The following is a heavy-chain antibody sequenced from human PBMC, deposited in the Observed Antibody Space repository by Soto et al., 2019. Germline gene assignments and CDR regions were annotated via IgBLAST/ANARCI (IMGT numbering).Heavy chain of an antibody. V-gene: IGHV1-69*13. CDR1: GGTFSSYA. CDR3: ARDCISTSCYGVREDGMDV. D-gene: IGHD2-2*01. Sequence: SVKVSCKASGGTFSSYAISWVRQAPGQGLEWMGGIIPIFGTANYAQKFQGRVTITADESTSTAYMELSSLRSEDTAVYYRARDCISTSCYGVREDGMDVWGQGTTVTVSS. J-gene: IGHJ6*02. CDR2: IIPIFGTA.